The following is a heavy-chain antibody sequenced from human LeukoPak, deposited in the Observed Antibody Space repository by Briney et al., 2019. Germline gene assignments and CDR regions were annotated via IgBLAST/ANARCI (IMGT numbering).Heavy chain of an antibody. CDR2: INPNSGGT. J-gene: IGHJ4*02. V-gene: IGHV1-2*02. CDR1: GYTFTGYY. Sequence: GASVKVSCKASGYTFTGYYMHWVRQAPGQGLEWMGWINPNSGGTNYAQKFRGRVTMTRDTSISTAYMELSRLRSDDTAVYYCAREELGTSKADYWGQGTLVTVSS. CDR3: AREELGTSKADY. D-gene: IGHD3-10*01.